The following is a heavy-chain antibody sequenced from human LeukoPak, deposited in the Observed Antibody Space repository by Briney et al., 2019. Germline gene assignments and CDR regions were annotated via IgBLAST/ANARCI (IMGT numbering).Heavy chain of an antibody. CDR3: ASPVGFKYGSDDFAI. CDR2: ITPIFHTT. Sequence: GSSVKVSCKSSGDTFSSYAINWVRQAPGQGLEWMGGITPIFHTTNYAQKFQGRVTITTDESTSTAYMELSSLGSEDTAVYYCASPVGFKYGSDDFAIWGQGTLVTVSS. V-gene: IGHV1-69*05. J-gene: IGHJ3*02. D-gene: IGHD3-10*01. CDR1: GDTFSSYA.